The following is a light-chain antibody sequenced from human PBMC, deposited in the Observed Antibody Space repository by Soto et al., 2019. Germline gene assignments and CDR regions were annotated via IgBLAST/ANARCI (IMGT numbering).Light chain of an antibody. Sequence: DIQMTQSPSTLSASVGDRVTITCRASQSISSWLAWYQQKPGKAPNLLIYRASSLESGVPSRFSGIGSGTDFTLTISSLQPDDFATYYCQQYNSDSAFGQGTKLELK. V-gene: IGKV1-5*03. CDR3: QQYNSDSA. J-gene: IGKJ2*01. CDR2: RAS. CDR1: QSISSW.